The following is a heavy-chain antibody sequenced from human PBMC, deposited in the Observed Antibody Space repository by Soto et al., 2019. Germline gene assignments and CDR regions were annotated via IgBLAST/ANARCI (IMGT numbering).Heavy chain of an antibody. V-gene: IGHV3-23*01. J-gene: IGHJ3*01. CDR3: VVRGAFGAFDV. CDR2: ISGSCGST. D-gene: IGHD3-10*01. Sequence: EVQLLESGGGLVQPGGSLRLSCAASGFTFSSYAMSWVRQAPGKGLEWVSAISGSCGSTYYADSVKGRFTIARDNSQNTLYLQMNSLRAEDTAVYYCVVRGAFGAFDVWGQVTMVTVSS. CDR1: GFTFSSYA.